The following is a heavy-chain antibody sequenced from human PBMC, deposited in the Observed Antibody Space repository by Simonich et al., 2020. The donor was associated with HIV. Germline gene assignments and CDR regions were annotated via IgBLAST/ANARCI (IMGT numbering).Heavy chain of an antibody. Sequence: QVQLQESGPGLVKPSETLSLTCTFSNGSISNYYWSWIRQPQGKGREWIGYIYYGGNTNYNSSLQSRVTMSLDTSKTQFSLNLNSVTAADTAVYYCARHPTIFGMGYYYYMDVWGKGTTVTVSS. V-gene: IGHV4-59*08. CDR3: ARHPTIFGMGYYYYMDV. CDR2: IYYGGNT. J-gene: IGHJ6*03. CDR1: NGSISNYY. D-gene: IGHD3-3*01.